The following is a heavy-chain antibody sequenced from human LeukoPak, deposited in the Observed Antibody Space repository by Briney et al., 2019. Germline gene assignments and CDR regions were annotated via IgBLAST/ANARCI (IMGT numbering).Heavy chain of an antibody. CDR3: ARLRWIQLWFFDY. CDR1: EFTFSNYW. D-gene: IGHD5-18*01. J-gene: IGHJ4*02. V-gene: IGHV3-7*05. Sequence: GGSLRLSCAASEFTFSNYWMSWVRQAPGKGLEWVASIKQDGTEKHYVDSVKGRFTLSRDNAKNSLYLQMNSLRAEDTAVYYCARLRWIQLWFFDYWGQGTLITVSS. CDR2: IKQDGTEK.